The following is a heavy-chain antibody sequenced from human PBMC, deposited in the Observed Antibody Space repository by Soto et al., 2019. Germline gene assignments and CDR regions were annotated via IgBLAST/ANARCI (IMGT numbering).Heavy chain of an antibody. CDR1: GFTFSSYG. Sequence: GGSLRLSCAASGFTFSSYGMHWVRQAPGKGLEWVAVIPYDGSNKYYADSVKGRFTISRDNSKNTLYLQMNSLRAEDTAVYYCAKARTPITIFTNAFDYWGQGTMVTVSS. D-gene: IGHD3-3*01. V-gene: IGHV3-30*18. J-gene: IGHJ4*02. CDR2: IPYDGSNK. CDR3: AKARTPITIFTNAFDY.